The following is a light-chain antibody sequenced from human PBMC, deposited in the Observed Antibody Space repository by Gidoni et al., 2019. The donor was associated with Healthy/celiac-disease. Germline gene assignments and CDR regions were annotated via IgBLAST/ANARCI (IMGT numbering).Light chain of an antibody. CDR1: QSVSSSD. CDR2: GAS. J-gene: IGKJ4*01. V-gene: IGKV3-20*01. CDR3: QQYGSSRLT. Sequence: EVVFTQSPGTLSLSPGERATLSCRASQSVSSSDLAWYQQKPGQAPRLLIYGASSRATGIPDRFSGSGSGTDFTLTISRLEPEDFAVYYCQQYGSSRLTFGGGTKVEIK.